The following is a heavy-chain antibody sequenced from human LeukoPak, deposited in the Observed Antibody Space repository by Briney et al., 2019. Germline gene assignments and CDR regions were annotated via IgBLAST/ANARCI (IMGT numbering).Heavy chain of an antibody. J-gene: IGHJ4*02. Sequence: GGSLRLSCAASGFTFSSYAMHWVRQAPGKGLEWVAVISYDGSNKYYADSVKGRFTISRDNSKNTLYLQMNSLRAEDTAVYYCAKDPEFSSWPPVDYWGQGTLVTVSS. CDR1: GFTFSSYA. CDR2: ISYDGSNK. V-gene: IGHV3-30-3*01. CDR3: AKDPEFSSWPPVDY. D-gene: IGHD6-13*01.